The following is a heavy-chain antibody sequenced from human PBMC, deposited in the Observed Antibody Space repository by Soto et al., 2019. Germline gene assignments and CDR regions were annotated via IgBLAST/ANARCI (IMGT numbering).Heavy chain of an antibody. CDR1: GFTFGLYW. D-gene: IGHD6-19*01. CDR2: IKDDGGDD. J-gene: IGHJ5*02. CDR3: AGGSGWISDT. V-gene: IGHV3-7*03. Sequence: VQLVESGGGLVQPGGSLRLSCAASGFTFGLYWITWARRVPGNGLEWGAIIKDDGGDDHYQEAVRGRFTISRDNAKKSLYLAMDSLRVEDTAVYYCAGGSGWISDTWGQGTLVTVSS.